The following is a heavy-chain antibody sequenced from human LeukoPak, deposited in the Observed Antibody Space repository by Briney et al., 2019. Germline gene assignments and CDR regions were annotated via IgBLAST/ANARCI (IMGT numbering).Heavy chain of an antibody. CDR2: IGTAGDT. J-gene: IGHJ4*02. V-gene: IGHV3-13*01. Sequence: PGGSLRLSCAASGFTFSDYDMHWVRQATGKGLEWVSAIGTAGDTDYTRSVKGRFTISRENAKNSFYLQMNSLRAEDTAVYYCARVAKERVGGVYYFDYWGQGTLVTVSS. CDR1: GFTFSDYD. D-gene: IGHD1-1*01. CDR3: ARVAKERVGGVYYFDY.